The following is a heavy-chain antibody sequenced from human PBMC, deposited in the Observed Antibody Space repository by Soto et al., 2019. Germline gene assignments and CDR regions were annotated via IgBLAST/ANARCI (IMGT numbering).Heavy chain of an antibody. V-gene: IGHV1-3*01. CDR1: GYTFTSYA. CDR2: INAGNGNT. Sequence: ASVKVSCKASGYTFTSYAMHWVRQAPGQRLEWMGWINAGNGNTKYSQKFQGRVTITRDTSASTAYMELSSLRSEDTAVYYCARTFCCKRCCYERYLLSVPTRLSSDL. J-gene: IGHJ2*01. CDR3: ARTFCCKRCCYERYLLSVPTRLSSDL. D-gene: IGHD2-15*01.